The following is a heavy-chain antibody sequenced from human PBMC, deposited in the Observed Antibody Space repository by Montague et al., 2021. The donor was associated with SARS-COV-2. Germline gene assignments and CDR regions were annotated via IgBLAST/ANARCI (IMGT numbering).Heavy chain of an antibody. CDR1: GASSSNYY. J-gene: IGHJ4*02. CDR2: INHSGYT. CDR3: ASAPRYSFGFWAY. V-gene: IGHV4-34*01. D-gene: IGHD5-12*01. Sequence: SETLSLTCAVYGASSSNYYWSWIRQSPGKGLEWVGEINHSGYTDYNPSLESRLTISLDSPKKQFSLKMTSVTAADTAIYYCASAPRYSFGFWAYWGQGTLVSVSS.